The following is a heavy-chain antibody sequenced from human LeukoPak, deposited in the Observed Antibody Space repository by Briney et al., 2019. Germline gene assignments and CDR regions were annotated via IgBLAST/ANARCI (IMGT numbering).Heavy chain of an antibody. CDR1: GGSISSHYY. CDR3: ARQYGSGSAYTPVVDL. J-gene: IGHJ4*02. V-gene: IGHV4-39*01. D-gene: IGHD3-10*01. Sequence: SETLSLSCTVSGGSISSHYYWIWIRQPPGKGLEWIGSIYYSGSTYYNPSLKSRVTISVDTSKNQFSLKLSSLTAAETAVYYCARQYGSGSAYTPVVDLWGQGTLDTVSS. CDR2: IYYSGST.